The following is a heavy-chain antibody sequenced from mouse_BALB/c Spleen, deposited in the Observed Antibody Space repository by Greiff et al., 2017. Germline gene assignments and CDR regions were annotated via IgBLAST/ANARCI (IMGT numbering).Heavy chain of an antibody. CDR1: GYSITSGYY. D-gene: IGHD2-4*01. J-gene: IGHJ4*01. CDR3: ASFYDYDEGYAMDY. V-gene: IGHV3-6*02. Sequence: VQLKESGPGLVKPSQSLSLTCSVTGYSITSGYYWNWIRQFPGNKLEWMGYISYDGSNNYNPSLKNRISITRDTSKNQFFLKLNSVTTEDTATYYCASFYDYDEGYAMDYWGQGTSVTVSS. CDR2: ISYDGSN.